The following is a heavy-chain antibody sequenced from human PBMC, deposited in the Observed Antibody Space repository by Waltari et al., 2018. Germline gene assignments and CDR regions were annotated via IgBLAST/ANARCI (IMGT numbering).Heavy chain of an antibody. CDR3: ARGFSSSWFYFDY. CDR1: GFTVSSSY. Sequence: EVQLVESGGGLIQPGGSLRLSCAASGFTVSSSYMSWVRQAPGKGLEWVSVIYSGGSTYYADSVKGRFTISRDNSKNTLYLQMNSLRAEDTAVYYCARGFSSSWFYFDYWGQGTLVTVSS. D-gene: IGHD6-13*01. CDR2: IYSGGST. V-gene: IGHV3-53*01. J-gene: IGHJ4*02.